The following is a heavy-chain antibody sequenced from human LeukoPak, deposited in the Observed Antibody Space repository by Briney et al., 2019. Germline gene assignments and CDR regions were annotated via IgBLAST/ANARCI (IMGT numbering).Heavy chain of an antibody. Sequence: GRSLRLSCTASGFTLSNFGMHWVREAPGKGLECVAVISDDGSNTLYADSVKGRFTISRDNSKNTLYLQLNSLRPEDTAVYYCAKDADTATISYWYFDLWGRGTLVTVSS. D-gene: IGHD5-18*01. CDR3: AKDADTATISYWYFDL. CDR1: GFTLSNFG. CDR2: ISDDGSNT. J-gene: IGHJ2*01. V-gene: IGHV3-30*18.